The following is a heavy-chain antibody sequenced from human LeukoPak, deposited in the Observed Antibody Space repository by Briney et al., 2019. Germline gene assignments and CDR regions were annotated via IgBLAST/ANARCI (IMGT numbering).Heavy chain of an antibody. CDR3: AREVSPDFWSGYTTTSVEYYFDY. J-gene: IGHJ4*02. V-gene: IGHV4-34*01. D-gene: IGHD3-3*01. Sequence: SETLSLTCAVYGGSFSGYYWSWIRQPPGKGLEWIGEINHSGSTNYNQSLKRRVTISVDTSKNQFSLKLSSVTAADTAVYYCAREVSPDFWSGYTTTSVEYYFDYWGQGTLVTVSS. CDR2: INHSGST. CDR1: GGSFSGYY.